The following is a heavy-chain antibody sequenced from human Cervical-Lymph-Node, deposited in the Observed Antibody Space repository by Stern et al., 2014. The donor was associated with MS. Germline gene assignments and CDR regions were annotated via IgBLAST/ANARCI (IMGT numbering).Heavy chain of an antibody. CDR2: IYYSGST. Sequence: QMQLQESGPGLVKPSETLSLTCTVSGGSVSSGSYYWSWIRQPPGKGLEWIGYIYYSGSTKYNPSLKSRVTISVDTSKNQLSLMRSSVNAADTAVYYCAKDSSGYYPRFDYWGQGTLVTVSS. CDR3: AKDSSGYYPRFDY. V-gene: IGHV4-61*01. J-gene: IGHJ4*02. CDR1: GGSVSSGSYY. D-gene: IGHD3-22*01.